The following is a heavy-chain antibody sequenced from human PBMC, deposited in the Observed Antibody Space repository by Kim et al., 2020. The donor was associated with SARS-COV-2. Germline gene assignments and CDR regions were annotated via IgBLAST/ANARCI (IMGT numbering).Heavy chain of an antibody. J-gene: IGHJ4*02. CDR1: GFTFSSYS. CDR3: ARDWGGYDVGMRVFDY. Sequence: GGSLRLSCAASGFTFSSYSMNWVRQAPGKGLEWVSYISSSSSTIYYADSVKGRFTISRDNAKNSLYLQMNSLRDEDTAVYYCARDWGGYDVGMRVFDYWGQGTLVTVSS. V-gene: IGHV3-48*02. CDR2: ISSSSSTI. D-gene: IGHD5-12*01.